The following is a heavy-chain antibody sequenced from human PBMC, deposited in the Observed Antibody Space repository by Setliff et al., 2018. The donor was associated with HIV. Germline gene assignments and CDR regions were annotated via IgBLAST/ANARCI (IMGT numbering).Heavy chain of an antibody. Sequence: LSLTCTVSGGSISSSSYYWGWIRQPPGKGLEWIGSIYYSGSTYYNPSLKSRVTISVDTSKNQFSLKLSSVTAADTAVYYCAVTYSSSWYRLNWFGPWGQGTLVTVSS. CDR3: AVTYSSSWYRLNWFGP. CDR2: IYYSGST. CDR1: GGSISSSSYY. J-gene: IGHJ5*02. D-gene: IGHD6-13*01. V-gene: IGHV4-39*01.